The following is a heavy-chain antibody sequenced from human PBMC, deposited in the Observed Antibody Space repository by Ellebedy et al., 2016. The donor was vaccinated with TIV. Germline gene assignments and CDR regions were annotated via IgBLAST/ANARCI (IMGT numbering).Heavy chain of an antibody. J-gene: IGHJ6*02. Sequence: GESLKISXAASGFDFFSYTMSWVRQAPGKGLEWVAIISFDGTDKYYADSVKGRFTISRDNSKNTLYLQMNSLRVENTAVYYCARSQWPKGGHGMDVWGQGTTVTVSS. CDR2: ISFDGTDK. D-gene: IGHD6-19*01. CDR3: ARSQWPKGGHGMDV. V-gene: IGHV3-30-3*01. CDR1: GFDFFSYT.